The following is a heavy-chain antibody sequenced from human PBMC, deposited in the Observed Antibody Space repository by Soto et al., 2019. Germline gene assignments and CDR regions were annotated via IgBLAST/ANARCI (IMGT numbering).Heavy chain of an antibody. CDR2: IYYSGST. J-gene: IGHJ4*02. Sequence: PSETLSLTCTVSGGSISSYYWSWIRQPPGKGLEWIGYIYYSGSTNYNPSLKSRVTISVDTSKNQFSLKLSSVTAADTAVYYCARHYDNWNAFDYWGQGTLVTVSS. D-gene: IGHD1-20*01. CDR3: ARHYDNWNAFDY. V-gene: IGHV4-59*08. CDR1: GGSISSYY.